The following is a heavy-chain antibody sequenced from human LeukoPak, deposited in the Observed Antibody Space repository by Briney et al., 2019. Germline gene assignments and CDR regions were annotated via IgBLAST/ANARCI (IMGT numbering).Heavy chain of an antibody. CDR1: GFTFRNYG. J-gene: IGHJ6*03. Sequence: PGGSLRLSCGASGFTFRNYGMHWVRQAPGKGLEWVTFTRYDGSAQFYGDSVKGRFTISRDNSKNTLYLQMNSLGAEDTAVYYCAKAVADHYYYYYMDVWGKGTTVTISS. D-gene: IGHD6-19*01. V-gene: IGHV3-30*02. CDR2: TRYDGSAQ. CDR3: AKAVADHYYYYYMDV.